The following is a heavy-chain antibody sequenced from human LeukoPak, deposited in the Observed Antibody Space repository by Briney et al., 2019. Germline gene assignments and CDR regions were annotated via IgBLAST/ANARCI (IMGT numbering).Heavy chain of an antibody. J-gene: IGHJ4*02. CDR3: ARIREEMATMGYYYDY. V-gene: IGHV3-7*01. CDR2: IKQDGGDK. D-gene: IGHD5-24*01. Sequence: PGGSLRLSCAASGFTFSSYWMSWVRQAPGKGLEWVANIKQDGGDKYYVDSVKGRFTISRDNAKNSLYLQMNSLRAEDTAVYYCARIREEMATMGYYYDYWGQGTLVTVSS. CDR1: GFTFSSYW.